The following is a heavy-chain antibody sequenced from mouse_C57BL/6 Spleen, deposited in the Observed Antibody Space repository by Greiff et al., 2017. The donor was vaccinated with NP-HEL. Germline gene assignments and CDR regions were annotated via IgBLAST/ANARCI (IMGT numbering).Heavy chain of an antibody. J-gene: IGHJ4*01. Sequence: VQLKESGPGLVKPSQSLSLTCSVTGYSITSGYYWNWIRKFPGNKLEWMGYISYDGSNNYNPSIKNRIPITGDTSNNHFFLKLNSVTSQDTATYSCARDLRYYGRDYAMDYWGQGTSVTVSS. V-gene: IGHV3-6*01. CDR2: ISYDGSN. CDR3: ARDLRYYGRDYAMDY. CDR1: GYSITSGYY. D-gene: IGHD1-1*01.